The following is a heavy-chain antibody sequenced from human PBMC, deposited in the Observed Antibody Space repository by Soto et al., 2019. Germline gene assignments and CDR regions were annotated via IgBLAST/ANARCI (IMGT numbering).Heavy chain of an antibody. CDR3: ARAGRRSFTADKEYGLDL. V-gene: IGHV3-21*01. Sequence: GGSLRLSCAASGFTFSSYSMNWVRQAPGKGLEWVSSISSSSSYIYYADSVKGRFTISRDNAKNSLYLQMNSLRAEDTAVYYCARAGRRSFTADKEYGLDLWGQGTTVTVSS. CDR2: ISSSSSYI. J-gene: IGHJ6*02. CDR1: GFTFSSYS. D-gene: IGHD1-1*01.